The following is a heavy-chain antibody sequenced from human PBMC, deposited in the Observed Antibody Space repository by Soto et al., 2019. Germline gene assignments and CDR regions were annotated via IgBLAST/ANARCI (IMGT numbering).Heavy chain of an antibody. CDR3: VRLLWFGELT. V-gene: IGHV2-5*02. D-gene: IGHD3-10*01. J-gene: IGHJ4*02. Sequence: QITLKESGPPLVNPTQTLTLTCTISGFSLSTSGVGVGWIRQPPGKALDWLALIYWDGDKRYSPSLKSRLTITKDTSKNQVVLTMTNMDPVDTATYYCVRLLWFGELTWGQGTLVTVSS. CDR1: GFSLSTSGVG. CDR2: IYWDGDK.